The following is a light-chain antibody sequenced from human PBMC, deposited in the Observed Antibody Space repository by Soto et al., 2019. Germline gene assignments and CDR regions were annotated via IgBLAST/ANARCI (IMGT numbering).Light chain of an antibody. Sequence: QSVLTQPRSLSGSPGQPLTISCPGTTSDVGGYNYVSWYQQHSGKAPELMIYDVTKRPSGVSNRFSGSKSGNTASLTISGLQAEDEADYYCFSYAGSTYVFGTGTKVTVI. CDR2: DVT. V-gene: IGLV2-11*01. CDR1: TSDVGGYNY. CDR3: FSYAGSTYV. J-gene: IGLJ1*01.